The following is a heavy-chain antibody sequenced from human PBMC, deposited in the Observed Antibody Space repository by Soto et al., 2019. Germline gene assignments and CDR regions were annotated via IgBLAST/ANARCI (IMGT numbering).Heavy chain of an antibody. D-gene: IGHD3-22*01. CDR2: ISYDGSNK. CDR1: GFTFSSYG. V-gene: IGHV3-30*18. J-gene: IGHJ4*02. Sequence: GGSLRLSCAASGFTFSSYGLHWVRQAPGKGLEWVAVISYDGSNKYYADSVKGRFTISRDNSKNTQYLQMNSMRAEDTAVYYCAKDWYYYDSSGPSGYWGQATLVTVSS. CDR3: AKDWYYYDSSGPSGY.